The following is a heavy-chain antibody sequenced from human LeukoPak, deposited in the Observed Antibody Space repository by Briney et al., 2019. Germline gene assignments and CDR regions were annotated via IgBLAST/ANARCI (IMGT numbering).Heavy chain of an antibody. J-gene: IGHJ4*02. CDR3: ASGSGDY. CDR2: IIPILGIA. Sequence: ASVKVSCKASGGTFSSYAISWVRQAPGQGLEWMGRIIPILGIANYAQKSQGRVTMTTDTSTSTAYMELRSLRSDDTAVYYCASGSGDYWAREPWSPSPQ. D-gene: IGHD6-25*01. V-gene: IGHV1-69*04. CDR1: GGTFSSYA.